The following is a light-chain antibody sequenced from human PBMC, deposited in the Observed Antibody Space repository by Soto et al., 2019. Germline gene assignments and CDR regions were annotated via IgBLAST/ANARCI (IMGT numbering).Light chain of an antibody. CDR3: AAWDDSLNGRV. Sequence: QSVLTQPPSVSDAPRQRVTISCSGSSSNIGNNAVNWYQQLPGKAPKLLLYYDDLLPSGVSDRFSGSKSGTSASLAISGLQSEDEADYYCAAWDDSLNGRVFGGGTKLTVL. J-gene: IGLJ2*01. CDR2: YDD. CDR1: SSNIGNNA. V-gene: IGLV1-36*01.